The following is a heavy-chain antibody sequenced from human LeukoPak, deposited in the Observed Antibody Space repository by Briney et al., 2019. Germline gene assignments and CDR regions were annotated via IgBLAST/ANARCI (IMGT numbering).Heavy chain of an antibody. J-gene: IGHJ3*02. Sequence: GGSLRLSCAASEFSVGSNYMTWVRQAPGKGLEWVSLIYSGGSTYYADSVKGRFTISRDNSKNTLYLQMNSLRAEDTAVYYCARGSSGYYRSAFDIWSQGTMVTVSS. CDR3: ARGSSGYYRSAFDI. CDR1: EFSVGSNY. CDR2: IYSGGST. D-gene: IGHD3-22*01. V-gene: IGHV3-66*01.